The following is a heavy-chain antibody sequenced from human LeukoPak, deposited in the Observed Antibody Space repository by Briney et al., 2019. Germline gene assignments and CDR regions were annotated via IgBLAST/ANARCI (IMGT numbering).Heavy chain of an antibody. J-gene: IGHJ6*03. D-gene: IGHD5-12*01. Sequence: GESLKISCKGSGYSFTSYWIGWVRQMPGKGLEWMGIIYPGDSDTRYSPSFQGQVTISADKSISTAYLQWSSLKASDTAMYYCARGGASGYGPFGYYYYYMDVWGKGTTVTVSS. CDR1: GYSFTSYW. V-gene: IGHV5-51*01. CDR2: IYPGDSDT. CDR3: ARGGASGYGPFGYYYYYMDV.